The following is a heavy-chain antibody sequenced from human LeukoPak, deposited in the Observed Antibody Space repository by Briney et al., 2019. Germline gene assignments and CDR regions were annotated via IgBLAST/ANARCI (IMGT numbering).Heavy chain of an antibody. Sequence: GGSLRLSCAASGFTFSSYEMNWVRQAPGKGLEWVSYISSSGSTIYYADSVKGRFTISRGNAKNSLYLQMNSLRAEDTAVYYCARSFDWTPFDYWGQGTLVTVSS. CDR1: GFTFSSYE. CDR2: ISSSGSTI. J-gene: IGHJ4*02. V-gene: IGHV3-48*03. D-gene: IGHD3-9*01. CDR3: ARSFDWTPFDY.